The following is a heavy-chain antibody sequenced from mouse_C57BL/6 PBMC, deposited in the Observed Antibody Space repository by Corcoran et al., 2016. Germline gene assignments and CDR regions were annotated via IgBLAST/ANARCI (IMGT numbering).Heavy chain of an antibody. CDR1: GYTFTTYG. CDR2: INTYSGVP. D-gene: IGHD1-1*01. J-gene: IGHJ2*01. V-gene: IGHV9-3*01. CDR3: ARGVLPLWYFDY. Sequence: QIQLVQSGPELKKPAETVKISCKASGYTFTTYGMSWVKQAPGKGLKWMGWINTYSGVPTYADDFKGRFAFSLETSASTAYLQINNLKNEDTATYFCARGVLPLWYFDYWGQGTTLTVSS.